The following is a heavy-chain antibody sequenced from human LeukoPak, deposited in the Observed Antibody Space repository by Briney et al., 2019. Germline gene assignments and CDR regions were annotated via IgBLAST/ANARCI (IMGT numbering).Heavy chain of an antibody. CDR3: ATDLEMVRGPVTIRQPSDY. CDR1: GFTFSSYG. J-gene: IGHJ4*02. Sequence: GGSLRLSCAASGFTFSSYGMHWVRQAPGKGLEWVAFISYDGSNKYYADSVKGRLSISRDNSKNTLHVQVNSLRADDTAVYYCATDLEMVRGPVTIRQPSDYWGQGTLVTVSS. D-gene: IGHD3-10*01. CDR2: ISYDGSNK. V-gene: IGHV3-30*02.